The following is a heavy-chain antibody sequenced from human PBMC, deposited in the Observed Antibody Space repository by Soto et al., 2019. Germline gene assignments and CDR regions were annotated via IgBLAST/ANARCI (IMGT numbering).Heavy chain of an antibody. CDR2: ISGSGATT. V-gene: IGHV3-23*01. CDR1: GFALTTYP. D-gene: IGHD3-10*01. J-gene: IGHJ4*02. CDR3: ARLLGVYAVRGYLEY. Sequence: EVQLLESGGGLVQPGGSLRLSCAASGFALTTYPMSWVRQAPGKGLEWVSAISGSGATTYYPDSVRGRFTISRDDSTNTVSLQMTSLRVEDTAVYYCARLLGVYAVRGYLEYWGQGVLVTVSS.